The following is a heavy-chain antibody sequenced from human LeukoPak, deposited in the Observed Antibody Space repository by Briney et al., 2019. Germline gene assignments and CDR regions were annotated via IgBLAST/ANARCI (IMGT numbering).Heavy chain of an antibody. CDR1: GGSISSSSYY. CDR2: IYYSGST. J-gene: IGHJ4*02. V-gene: IGHV4-39*01. Sequence: SETLSLTCTVSGGSISSSSYYWAWIRQPPGKGLEWIGSIYYSGSTYYNPSLKSRVTISVDTSKNQFSLKLSSVTAADTAVYYCARHPFTIFGVVIPPTFPFDYWGQGTLVTVSS. D-gene: IGHD3-3*01. CDR3: ARHPFTIFGVVIPPTFPFDY.